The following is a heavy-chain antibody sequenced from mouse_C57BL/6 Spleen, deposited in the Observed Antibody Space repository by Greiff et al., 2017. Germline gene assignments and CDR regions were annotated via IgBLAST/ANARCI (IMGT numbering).Heavy chain of an antibody. CDR3: ARDYDYDGYFDY. CDR1: GYAFSSYW. V-gene: IGHV1-80*01. J-gene: IGHJ2*01. D-gene: IGHD2-4*01. CDR2: IYPGDGDT. Sequence: VQLQQSGAELVKPGASVKISCKASGYAFSSYWMNWVKQRPGKGLEWIGQIYPGDGDTNYNGKFKGKATLTADKSSSTAYMQLSSLTSEDSAVYFCARDYDYDGYFDYGGQGTTLTVSS.